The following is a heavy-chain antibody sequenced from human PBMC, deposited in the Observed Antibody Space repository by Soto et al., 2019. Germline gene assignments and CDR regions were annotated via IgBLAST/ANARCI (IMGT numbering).Heavy chain of an antibody. CDR3: AKGRAKNWFDP. V-gene: IGHV3-30*18. CDR2: ISYDGXNK. CDR1: GFTFSSYG. Sequence: LSCXASGFTFSSYGMHWVRQAPGKGLEWVAVISYDGXNKYYXXSVKGRFTISRDNSKNTLYLQMNSLRAEDTAVYYCAKGRAKNWFDPWGQGTLVTVSS. J-gene: IGHJ5*02.